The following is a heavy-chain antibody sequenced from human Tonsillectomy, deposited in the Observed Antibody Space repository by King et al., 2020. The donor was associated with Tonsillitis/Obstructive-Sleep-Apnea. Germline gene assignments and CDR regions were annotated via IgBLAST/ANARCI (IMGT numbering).Heavy chain of an antibody. V-gene: IGHV4-4*02. Sequence: HVQLQESGPGLVKPSGTLSLTCAVSGGSISSTNWWSWVRQPPGKGLEWIGEIHHSRSTNYNPSLKSRVTISVDKSKNQFSLKLSSVTAADTAVYYCARDPFCSRTSCYFFQPWGQGTLVTVSS. CDR2: IHHSRST. J-gene: IGHJ1*01. CDR3: ARDPFCSRTSCYFFQP. CDR1: GGSISSTNW. D-gene: IGHD2-2*01.